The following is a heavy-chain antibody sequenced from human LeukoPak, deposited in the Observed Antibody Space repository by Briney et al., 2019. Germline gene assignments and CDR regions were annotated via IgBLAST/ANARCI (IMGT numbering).Heavy chain of an antibody. CDR2: IYHSGGT. CDR3: ARIRAAYYDFWSGYYTTDHDAFDI. CDR1: GYSISSGYY. J-gene: IGHJ3*02. D-gene: IGHD3-3*01. V-gene: IGHV4-38-2*02. Sequence: SETLSLTCTVSGYSISSGYYWGWIRPPPGKGLEWIGSIYHSGGTYYNPSLKSRVTISVDTSKNQFSLKLSSVTAADTAVYYCARIRAAYYDFWSGYYTTDHDAFDIWGQGTMVTVSS.